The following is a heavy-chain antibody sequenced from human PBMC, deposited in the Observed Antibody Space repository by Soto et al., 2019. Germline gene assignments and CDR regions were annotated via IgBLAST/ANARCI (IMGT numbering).Heavy chain of an antibody. CDR3: AGEPYNWNWPPAYGKDA. Sequence: ASMKVSCKSSGYTFTSYGISWVRQAPGQGLELMVWISAYNGNTNYAQKLQGRVTMTTDTSTSTAYMELRSLISDDTAVYYWAGEPYNWNWPPAYGKDAWGQGTTVKVS. CDR1: GYTFTSYG. D-gene: IGHD1-7*01. J-gene: IGHJ6*02. V-gene: IGHV1-18*04. CDR2: ISAYNGNT.